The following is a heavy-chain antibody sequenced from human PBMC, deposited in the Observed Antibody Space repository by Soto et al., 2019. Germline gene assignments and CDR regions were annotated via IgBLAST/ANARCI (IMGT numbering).Heavy chain of an antibody. Sequence: SLRLSCAASGFTFSSYAMHWVRQAPGKGLEWVAVISYDGSNKYYADSVKGRFTISRDNSKNTLYLQMNSLRAEDTAVYYCAREGYCSGGSCYSGAFDIWGQGTMVTVSS. D-gene: IGHD2-15*01. CDR1: GFTFSSYA. CDR3: AREGYCSGGSCYSGAFDI. V-gene: IGHV3-30-3*01. CDR2: ISYDGSNK. J-gene: IGHJ3*02.